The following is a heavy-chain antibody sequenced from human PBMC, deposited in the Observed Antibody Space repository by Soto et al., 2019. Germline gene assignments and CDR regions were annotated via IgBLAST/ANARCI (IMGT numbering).Heavy chain of an antibody. V-gene: IGHV4-31*03. CDR2: IYYSGST. J-gene: IGHJ4*02. CDR3: ARVRAYGSGSFPVSVDY. D-gene: IGHD3-10*01. Sequence: QVQLQESGPGLVKPSQTLSLTCTVSGGSISSGGYYWTWIRQHPGKGLEWIGYIYYSGSTYYNPSLKSRVTISVATSKNQFYLKLSSVTAADTAVYYCARVRAYGSGSFPVSVDYWGQGTLVTVSS. CDR1: GGSISSGGYY.